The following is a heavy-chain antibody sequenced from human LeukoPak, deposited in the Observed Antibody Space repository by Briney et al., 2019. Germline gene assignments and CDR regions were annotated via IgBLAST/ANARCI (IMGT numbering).Heavy chain of an antibody. CDR2: IYYSGST. D-gene: IGHD2-2*01. V-gene: IGHV4-59*01. CDR1: GGSISSYY. CDR3: ARARSYCSSTSCSWYFDY. J-gene: IGHJ4*02. Sequence: SETLSLTCTVSGGSISSYYWSWIRQPPGKGLEWIGYIYYSGSTNYNPSLKSRVTISVDTSKNQFSLKLSSVTAADTAVYYCARARSYCSSTSCSWYFDYWGQGTLVTVSS.